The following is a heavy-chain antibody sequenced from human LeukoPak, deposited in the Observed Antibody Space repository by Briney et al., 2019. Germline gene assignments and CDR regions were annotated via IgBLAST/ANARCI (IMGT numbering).Heavy chain of an antibody. D-gene: IGHD3-9*01. CDR2: IYYTGST. Sequence: SETLSLTCTVSGGSIRSSYYWGWIRQPPGKGLEWIGSIYYTGSTYYIPSLKSRVTISVDTSKSQFFLKLNSVTAADTAVYYCARDYYDILSGYSVGYFQHWGQGTLVTVSS. V-gene: IGHV4-39*02. CDR1: GGSIRSSYY. J-gene: IGHJ1*01. CDR3: ARDYYDILSGYSVGYFQH.